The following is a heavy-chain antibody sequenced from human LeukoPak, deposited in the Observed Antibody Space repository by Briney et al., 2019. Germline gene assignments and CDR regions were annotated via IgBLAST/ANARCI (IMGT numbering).Heavy chain of an antibody. D-gene: IGHD5-24*01. J-gene: IGHJ4*02. CDR3: ARSRDGYNSRTPSFNDY. CDR2: ISAYNGNT. CDR1: GYTFTSYG. Sequence: GASVKVSCKASGYTFTSYGISWVRQAPGQGLEWMGWISAYNGNTNYAQKLQGRVTMTTDTSTSTAYMELRSLRSDDTAVYYCARSRDGYNSRTPSFNDYWGQGTLVTVSS. V-gene: IGHV1-18*01.